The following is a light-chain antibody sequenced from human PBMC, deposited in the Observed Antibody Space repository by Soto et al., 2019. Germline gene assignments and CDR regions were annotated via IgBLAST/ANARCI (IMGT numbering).Light chain of an antibody. CDR1: RDISRY. J-gene: IGKJ4*01. V-gene: IGKV1-33*01. CDR3: QQSDNFPLT. Sequence: DTQMTRSPSSLSASVGDRVTITCQASRDISRYLNWYQQKPGKAPNLLIYDASNLETGVPSRFSGSGSGTHYTFTISRLQPEDIGTYYCQQSDNFPLTFGGGTKVEI. CDR2: DAS.